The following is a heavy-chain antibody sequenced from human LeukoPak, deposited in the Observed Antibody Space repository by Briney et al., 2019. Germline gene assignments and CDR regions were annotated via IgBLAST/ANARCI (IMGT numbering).Heavy chain of an antibody. V-gene: IGHV1-8*01. Sequence: GASVKVSCKASGYTFTSYDINWVRQATGQGLEWMGWMNPNSAYTGYAQKFQGRVTMTRDTSISTAYMELSSLTSEDTAVYYCARGPSYGSGSYNIYGIDYWGQGTLVTVSS. CDR3: ARGPSYGSGSYNIYGIDY. CDR2: MNPNSAYT. CDR1: GYTFTSYD. D-gene: IGHD3-10*01. J-gene: IGHJ4*02.